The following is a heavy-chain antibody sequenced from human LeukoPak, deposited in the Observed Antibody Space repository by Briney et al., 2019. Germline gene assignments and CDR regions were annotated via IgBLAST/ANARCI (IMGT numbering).Heavy chain of an antibody. Sequence: GGSLRLSCAASGFTFSGSAIHWVLQASGKGLEWVGRIRSKANSYATSSAASVKGRFTISRDDSKNTAYLQMSSLKTEDTAVYYCTRGYGVLFDYWGQGTLVTGSS. J-gene: IGHJ4*02. CDR1: GFTFSGSA. CDR2: IRSKANSYAT. CDR3: TRGYGVLFDY. V-gene: IGHV3-73*01. D-gene: IGHD4-17*01.